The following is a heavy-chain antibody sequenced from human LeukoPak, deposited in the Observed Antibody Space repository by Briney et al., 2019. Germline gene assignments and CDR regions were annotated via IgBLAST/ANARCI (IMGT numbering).Heavy chain of an antibody. CDR1: GGSISSGGYY. CDR2: IYYSGST. CDR3: SREGGSGWYTAFDI. V-gene: IGHV4-31*03. Sequence: SQTLSLTCTVSGGSISSGGYYWSWIRQHPGKGLEWIGYIYYSGSTYYNPSLKSRVTISVDTSKNQFSLKLSSVTAADTAVYYCSREGGSGWYTAFDIWGQGTMVTVSS. D-gene: IGHD6-19*01. J-gene: IGHJ3*02.